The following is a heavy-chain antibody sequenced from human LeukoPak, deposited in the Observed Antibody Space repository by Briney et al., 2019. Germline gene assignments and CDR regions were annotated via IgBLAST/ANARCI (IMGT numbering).Heavy chain of an antibody. D-gene: IGHD1-26*01. CDR3: ARGAGATRSFYYYGMDV. Sequence: ASVKVSCKASGYTFTGYYMHWVRQAPGQRLEWMGWINPNSGGTNYAQKFQGRVTMTRDTSIRTAYMELSRLRSDDTAVYYCARGAGATRSFYYYGMDVWGQGTTVTVSS. J-gene: IGHJ6*02. V-gene: IGHV1-2*02. CDR2: INPNSGGT. CDR1: GYTFTGYY.